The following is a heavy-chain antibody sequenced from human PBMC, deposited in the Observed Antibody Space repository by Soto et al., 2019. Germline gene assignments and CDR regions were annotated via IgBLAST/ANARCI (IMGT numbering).Heavy chain of an antibody. CDR3: ARAYSSSWYYYFDY. CDR2: IIPIFGTA. CDR1: GGTFSSYA. J-gene: IGHJ4*02. D-gene: IGHD6-13*01. Sequence: SVKVSCTASGGTFSSYAIGWVRQAPGQGLEWMGGIIPIFGTANYAQKFQGRVTITADESTSTAYMELSSLRSEDTAVYYCARAYSSSWYYYFDYWGQGTLVTVSS. V-gene: IGHV1-69*13.